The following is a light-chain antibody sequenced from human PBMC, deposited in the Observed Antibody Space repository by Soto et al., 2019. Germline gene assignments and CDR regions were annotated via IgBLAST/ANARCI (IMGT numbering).Light chain of an antibody. V-gene: IGKV3-15*01. CDR1: QSVSSN. Sequence: EIVMTQSPATLSVSPGERATLSCRASQSVSSNLAWYQQKPGQAPRLLIYGASTRATGIPARFSGSGSGTEFTLTISSLHSEDFAVYYCQQYNNWPPWPFGQGTKVQIK. CDR2: GAS. J-gene: IGKJ1*01. CDR3: QQYNNWPPWP.